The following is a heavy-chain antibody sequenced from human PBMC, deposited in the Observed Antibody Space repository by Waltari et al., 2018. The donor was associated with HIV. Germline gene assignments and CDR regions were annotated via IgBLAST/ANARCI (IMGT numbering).Heavy chain of an antibody. CDR3: ARNRNGSLDY. J-gene: IGHJ4*02. V-gene: IGHV7-4-1*02. CDR2: INTNTGNP. Sequence: QVQLVHSGSELKKTGASVKVSCQASGYTFTNYALNWVRQAPGQWLDWMGWINTNTGNPTYAQGFTGRFVFSLDTSVSTAYLQISSLKAEDTAVYYCARNRNGSLDYWGQGTLVTVSS. CDR1: GYTFTNYA. D-gene: IGHD2-8*01.